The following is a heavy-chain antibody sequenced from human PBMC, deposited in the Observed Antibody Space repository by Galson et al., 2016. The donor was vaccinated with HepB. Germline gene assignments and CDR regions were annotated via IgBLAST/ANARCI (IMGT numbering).Heavy chain of an antibody. V-gene: IGHV4-31*11. D-gene: IGHD4-11*01. CDR3: ARKRGADYRHFTGAFDI. J-gene: IGHJ3*02. CDR2: IFYSGYT. CDR1: GGSITGGTYH. Sequence: SQTLSLTCALYGGSITGGTYHWTWVRQQPGKGLEWIGYIFYSGYTYYNPSLKSRVTISVDTSSNHFSLKLSSVTAADTAVYYCARKRGADYRHFTGAFDIWGQGTMVTGSS.